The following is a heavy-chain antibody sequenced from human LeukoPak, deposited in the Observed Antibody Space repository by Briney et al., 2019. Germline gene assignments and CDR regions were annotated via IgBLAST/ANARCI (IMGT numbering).Heavy chain of an antibody. CDR2: IWYDGTNK. J-gene: IGHJ3*02. D-gene: IGHD3-10*01. CDR1: GFTFSRYG. Sequence: GGSLRLSCAASGFTFSRYGMYWVRQAPGKGLEWVAVIWYDGTNKGYADSVKGRFTISRDNSKNTLYLQMNSLRAEDTAVYYCARSGSGNYGDAFDIWGQGTMVTVSS. CDR3: ARSGSGNYGDAFDI. V-gene: IGHV3-33*07.